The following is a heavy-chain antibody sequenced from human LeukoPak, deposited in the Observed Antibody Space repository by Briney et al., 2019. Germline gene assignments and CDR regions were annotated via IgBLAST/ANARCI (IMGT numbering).Heavy chain of an antibody. J-gene: IGHJ3*02. CDR3: AKAVDLATISVDI. V-gene: IGHV3-23*01. Sequence: PGGSLRLSCAASGFTFSNFGMSWVRQAPGKGLEWVSGISGSGVYTYYADSVKGRFTISRDNSKNTLYLLMNSLRVDDTAVYYCAKAVDLATISVDIWGQGTMVTVSS. D-gene: IGHD5-24*01. CDR1: GFTFSNFG. CDR2: ISGSGVYT.